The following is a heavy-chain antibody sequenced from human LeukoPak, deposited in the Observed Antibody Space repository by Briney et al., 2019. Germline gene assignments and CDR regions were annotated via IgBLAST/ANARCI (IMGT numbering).Heavy chain of an antibody. Sequence: GGSLRLSCAASGFTFRSRAMSWVRQAPGKGLEWVSAVSDGGDTTYYADSVKGRVTISRDNSKNTVDLEMNSLRAEDTALYYCVKEGRATSYADYWGQGTLVTVSS. CDR2: VSDGGDTT. J-gene: IGHJ4*02. V-gene: IGHV3-23*01. CDR3: VKEGRATSYADY. CDR1: GFTFRSRA. D-gene: IGHD3-16*01.